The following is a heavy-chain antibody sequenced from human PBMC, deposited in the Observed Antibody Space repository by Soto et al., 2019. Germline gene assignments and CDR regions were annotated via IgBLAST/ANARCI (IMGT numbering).Heavy chain of an antibody. CDR2: ISAYNGNT. V-gene: IGHV1-18*01. J-gene: IGHJ5*02. Sequence: ASVKVSCKASGYTFTSYGISWVRQAPGQGLEWMGWISAYNGNTKYAQKLQGRVTMTTDTYTSKAYMEMRRLRSEDKAVYYCERDVTMGRFHPWGQGTLVTVSS. CDR1: GYTFTSYG. CDR3: ERDVTMGRFHP. D-gene: IGHD3-10*01.